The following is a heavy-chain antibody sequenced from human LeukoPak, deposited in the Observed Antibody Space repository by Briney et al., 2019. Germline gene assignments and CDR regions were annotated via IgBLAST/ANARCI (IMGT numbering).Heavy chain of an antibody. CDR1: GYTSTSYG. J-gene: IGHJ4*02. V-gene: IGHV1-18*01. D-gene: IGHD3-22*01. CDR2: ISAYNGNT. Sequence: GASVKVSCKASGYTSTSYGISWVRQAPGQGLEWVGWISAYNGNTNYAQKLQGRVTMTTDTSTSTAYMELRSLRSDDTAVYYCARDQYYYDSSGYYSVYWGQGTLVTVSS. CDR3: ARDQYYYDSSGYYSVY.